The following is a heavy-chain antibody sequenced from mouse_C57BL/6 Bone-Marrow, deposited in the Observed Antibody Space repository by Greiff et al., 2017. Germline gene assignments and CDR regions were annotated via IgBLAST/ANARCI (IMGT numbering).Heavy chain of an antibody. Sequence: EVMLVESGGGLVQPGGSLSLSCAASGFTFTDYSMSWVRQPPGKELEWLGFIRNKANGYTTDDSASVKGTFTISRVNSQSILYLKMNALRAEDSATYYGERWELTLDYWGQGTTLTVSS. V-gene: IGHV7-3*01. CDR2: IRNKANGYTT. D-gene: IGHD4-1*01. J-gene: IGHJ2*01. CDR3: ERWELTLDY. CDR1: GFTFTDYS.